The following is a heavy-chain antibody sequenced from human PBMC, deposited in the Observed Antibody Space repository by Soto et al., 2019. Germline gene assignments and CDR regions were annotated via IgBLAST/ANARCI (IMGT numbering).Heavy chain of an antibody. Sequence: QGQLLQSGDEVKKPGASVRVSCRASGYDFTSYGISWVRQAPGQGLEWVSWISAYNGKRDTAQKFQGRVTMTLDTSTTPAHMELGGLTSADTAVYYCARGRIVASIHDAFEIWGQGTMVAVSS. CDR1: GYDFTSYG. J-gene: IGHJ3*02. CDR3: ARGRIVASIHDAFEI. CDR2: ISAYNGKR. D-gene: IGHD2-21*01. V-gene: IGHV1-18*01.